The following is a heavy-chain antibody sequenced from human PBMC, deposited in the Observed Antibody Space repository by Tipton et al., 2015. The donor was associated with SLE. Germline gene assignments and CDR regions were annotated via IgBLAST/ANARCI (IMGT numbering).Heavy chain of an antibody. J-gene: IGHJ4*02. D-gene: IGHD3-3*01. CDR3: ARGGLTLFGMVTSDY. CDR2: VYYSGDT. CDR1: GDSISSYSYY. V-gene: IGHV4-39*02. Sequence: TLSLTCTVSGDSISSYSYYWGWVRQPPGKGLEWIGSVYYSGDTYYSSSLKSRVTISVDTARNQFSLQLNSVTAADTAVYYCARGGLTLFGMVTSDYWGQGTLVTVSS.